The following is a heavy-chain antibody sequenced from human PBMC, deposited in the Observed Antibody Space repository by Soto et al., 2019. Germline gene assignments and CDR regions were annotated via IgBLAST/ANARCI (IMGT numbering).Heavy chain of an antibody. CDR3: ARSPRWSGLANCLDP. CDR1: GGSFSGYY. Sequence: PSETLSLTCGVYGGSFSGYYWSWIRQPPGKGLEWIGEINHSGSTDYNPSLTSRVTISIDTSKNRFSLKLTSVTAADTAVYFCARSPRWSGLANCLDPWGKGTRGTV. CDR2: INHSGST. J-gene: IGHJ5*02. V-gene: IGHV4-34*01. D-gene: IGHD2-15*01.